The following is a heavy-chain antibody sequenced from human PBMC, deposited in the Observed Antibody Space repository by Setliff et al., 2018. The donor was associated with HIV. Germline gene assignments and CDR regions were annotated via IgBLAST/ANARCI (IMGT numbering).Heavy chain of an antibody. Sequence: ASVKVSCKASGYIFTMYTMYWVRQAPGQRLEWMAWINPNSGNIDYAQKFQGRVTMTKNTSISTAYLELSSLRSEDTAVYYCARGSFFGDYGNYYYYALDVWGQGTTVTVSS. J-gene: IGHJ6*02. CDR3: ARGSFFGDYGNYYYYALDV. CDR1: GYIFTMYT. CDR2: INPNSGNI. D-gene: IGHD4-17*01. V-gene: IGHV1-8*01.